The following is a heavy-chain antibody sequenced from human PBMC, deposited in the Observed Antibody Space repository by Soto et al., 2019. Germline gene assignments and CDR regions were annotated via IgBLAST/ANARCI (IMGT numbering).Heavy chain of an antibody. J-gene: IGHJ5*02. CDR1: GFTFSTYA. D-gene: IGHD2-2*01. CDR2: ISGGGATT. V-gene: IGHV3-23*01. Sequence: GGSLRLSCAASGFTFSTYALSWVRQSPGKGLEWVSAISGGGATTYYADSVKGRFTISRDNSKNTLYLQMNSLRVDDTAVYYCASGGYCSSTSCYYHWFDPWGQGTLVTVSS. CDR3: ASGGYCSSTSCYYHWFDP.